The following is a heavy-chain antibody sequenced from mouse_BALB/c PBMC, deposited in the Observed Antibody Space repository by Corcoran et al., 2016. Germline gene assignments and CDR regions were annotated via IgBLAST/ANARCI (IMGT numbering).Heavy chain of an antibody. Sequence: QIQLVQSGPELKKPGETVKISCKASGYTFTNYGMNWVKQAPGKGLKWMGWINTYTGEPTYADDFKGRFAFSLETSASTAYLQINNLKNEDTATYFCARLPYGLFAYWGQGTLVTVSA. CDR3: ARLPYGLFAY. V-gene: IGHV9-3-1*01. D-gene: IGHD1-2*01. CDR2: INTYTGEP. J-gene: IGHJ3*01. CDR1: GYTFTNYG.